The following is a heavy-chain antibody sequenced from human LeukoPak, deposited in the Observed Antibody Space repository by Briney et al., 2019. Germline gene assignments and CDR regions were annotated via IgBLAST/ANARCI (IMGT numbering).Heavy chain of an antibody. Sequence: SVKVSCKASGGTFSSYAISWVRQAPGQGLEWMGGIIPIFSTANYAQKFQGRVTITADESTSTAYMELSSLRSEDTAVYYCARGYGDYPNWFDPWGQGTLVTVSS. CDR2: IIPIFSTA. V-gene: IGHV1-69*13. J-gene: IGHJ5*02. CDR3: ARGYGDYPNWFDP. D-gene: IGHD4-17*01. CDR1: GGTFSSYA.